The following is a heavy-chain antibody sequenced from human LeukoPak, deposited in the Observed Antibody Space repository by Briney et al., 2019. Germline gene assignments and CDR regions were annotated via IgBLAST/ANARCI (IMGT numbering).Heavy chain of an antibody. CDR3: ARDLLLWFGELSGDSDY. CDR1: GFTFSSYG. J-gene: IGHJ4*02. V-gene: IGHV3-33*01. Sequence: GRSLTLSCAASGFTFSSYGMHWVRQAPGKGLEWVAVIWYDGSHKYYADSVKGRFTISRDNSKNTLHLQMNSLRAEDTAVYYCARDLLLWFGELSGDSDYWGRGSLATVSS. D-gene: IGHD3-10*01. CDR2: IWYDGSHK.